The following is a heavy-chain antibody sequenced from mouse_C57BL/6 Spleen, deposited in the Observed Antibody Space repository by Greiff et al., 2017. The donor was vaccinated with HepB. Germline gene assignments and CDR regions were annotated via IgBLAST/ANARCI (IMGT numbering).Heavy chain of an antibody. V-gene: IGHV1-76*01. J-gene: IGHJ4*01. CDR3: ATSYGNYEGDY. D-gene: IGHD2-1*01. CDR1: GYTFTDYY. CDR2: IYPGSGNT. Sequence: VQLQQSGAELVRPGASVKLSCKASGYTFTDYYINWVKQRPGQGLEWIARIYPGSGNTYYNEKFKGKATLTAEKSSSTAYMQLSSLTSEDSAVYFCATSYGNYEGDYWGQGTSVTVSS.